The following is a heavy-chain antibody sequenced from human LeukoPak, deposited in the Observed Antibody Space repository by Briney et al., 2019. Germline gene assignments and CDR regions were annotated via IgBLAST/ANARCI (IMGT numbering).Heavy chain of an antibody. D-gene: IGHD6-6*01. J-gene: IGHJ4*02. V-gene: IGHV3-30*04. CDR1: GFTFSSYA. CDR2: ISYDGSDK. Sequence: GGSLRLSCAASGFTFSSYAMHWVRQTPGKGLEWVAVISYDGSDKSYADSVKGRFTISRDNSKNTLYLQVNSLRAEDTAVYYCARGSSSWGGYYFDYWGQGTLVTVSS. CDR3: ARGSSSWGGYYFDY.